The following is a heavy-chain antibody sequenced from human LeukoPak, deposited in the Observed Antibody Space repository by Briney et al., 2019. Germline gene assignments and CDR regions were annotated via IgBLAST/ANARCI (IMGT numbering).Heavy chain of an antibody. Sequence: QPGGSLTLSCAVSGFTFSNYALHWVRQAPGKGLEWVAVISSDGTNQYYAHSVKGGFTISRDNAKNTLYLQMHSLRADDSAGYYCARAGAGLDYWGQGTLVTVSS. D-gene: IGHD6-13*01. V-gene: IGHV3-30*04. CDR3: ARAGAGLDY. CDR2: ISSDGTNQ. CDR1: GFTFSNYA. J-gene: IGHJ4*02.